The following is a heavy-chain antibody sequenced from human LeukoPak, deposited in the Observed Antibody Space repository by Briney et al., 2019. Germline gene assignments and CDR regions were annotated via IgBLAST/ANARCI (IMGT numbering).Heavy chain of an antibody. J-gene: IGHJ5*02. CDR2: INPNSGGT. V-gene: IGHV1-2*02. CDR1: GYTFTGYY. Sequence: ASVKVSCKASGYTFTGYYMHWVRQAPGQGLEWMGWINPNSGGTNYAQKFQGRVTITRNTSISTAYMELSSLRSEDTAVYYCARGLLPNDNWFDPWGQGTLVTVSS. CDR3: ARGLLPNDNWFDP. D-gene: IGHD1-1*01.